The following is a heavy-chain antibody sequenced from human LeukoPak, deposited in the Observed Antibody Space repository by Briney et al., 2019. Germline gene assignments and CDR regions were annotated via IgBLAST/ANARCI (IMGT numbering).Heavy chain of an antibody. J-gene: IGHJ4*02. CDR3: ARWSRDSSGYYNDY. CDR2: SSSSSSYI. V-gene: IGHV3-21*04. CDR1: GFTFSSYS. D-gene: IGHD3-22*01. Sequence: GGSLRLSCAASGFTFSSYSMNWVRQAPGKGLEWVSFSSSSSSYIYYADSMKGRFTISRDNAKNSLYLQMNSLRAEDTAVYYCARWSRDSSGYYNDYWGQGTLVTVSS.